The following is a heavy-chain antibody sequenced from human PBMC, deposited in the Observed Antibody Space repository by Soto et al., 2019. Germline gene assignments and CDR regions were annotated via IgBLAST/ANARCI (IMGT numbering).Heavy chain of an antibody. D-gene: IGHD3-10*01. V-gene: IGHV3-9*01. CDR3: ANLPLYGSGFDC. CDR1: GFTFDDYA. J-gene: IGHJ4*02. CDR2: ISWNGASL. Sequence: EVQLVESGGGLVQPGGSLRLSCVASGFTFDDYAIHWVRRGPGKGLEWVAGISWNGASLGYAGSVKGRFNISRDNAKNSLFLQMTSLRTDDTALYFCANLPLYGSGFDCWGQGTLVTVS.